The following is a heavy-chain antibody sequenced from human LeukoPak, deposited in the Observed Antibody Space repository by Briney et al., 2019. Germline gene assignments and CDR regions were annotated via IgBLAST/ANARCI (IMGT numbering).Heavy chain of an antibody. CDR1: GFTFSSYW. CDR2: IKSDGST. V-gene: IGHV3-74*01. D-gene: IGHD3-22*01. CDR3: ARAPSEIGGYYPEYFRH. J-gene: IGHJ1*01. Sequence: GGSLRLSCAASGFTFSSYWMHWVRQAPGKGLVWVSRIKSDGSTRYADSVKGRFTVSRDNAKNTVSLQMNSLRAEDTGVYYCARAPSEIGGYYPEYFRHWGQGTLVIVSS.